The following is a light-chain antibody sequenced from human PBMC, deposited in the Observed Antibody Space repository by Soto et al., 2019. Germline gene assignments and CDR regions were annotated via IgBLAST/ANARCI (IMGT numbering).Light chain of an antibody. Sequence: DIQMTQSPSSLSASVGDRFTITCRASQVISSWLSWYQHKPMTAPKLLISAASTLQSGVPSSFSGSGSGTAFTLTTRSMQHDDFATSYCQQYNSYSPLTFGRGTKVDIK. CDR3: QQYNSYSPLT. J-gene: IGKJ4*01. CDR2: AAS. CDR1: QVISSW. V-gene: IGKV1D-16*01.